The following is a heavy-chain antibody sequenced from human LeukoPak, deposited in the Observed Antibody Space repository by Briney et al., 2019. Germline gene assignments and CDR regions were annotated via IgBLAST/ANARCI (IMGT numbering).Heavy chain of an antibody. CDR1: GFTFSSYG. CDR3: AKGSPNYYYYYMDV. J-gene: IGHJ6*03. CDR2: IRYDGSNK. Sequence: GRSLRLSCAASGFTFSSYGMHWVRQAPGKGLEWVAFIRYDGSNKYYADSVKGRFTISRDNSKNTLYLQMNSLRAEDTAVYYCAKGSPNYYYYYMDVWGKGTTVTISS. V-gene: IGHV3-30*02.